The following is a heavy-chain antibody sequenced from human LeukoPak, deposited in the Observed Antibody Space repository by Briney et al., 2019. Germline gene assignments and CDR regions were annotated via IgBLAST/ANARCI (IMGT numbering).Heavy chain of an antibody. V-gene: IGHV1-18*01. J-gene: IGHJ4*02. D-gene: IGHD1-26*01. CDR3: ARGGYSGSYYFPFDY. CDR2: ISAYNGNT. Sequence: ASVKVSCKASGYTFTSYGISWVRQAPGQGLEWMGWISAYNGNTNYAQKLQGRVTMTTDTSTSKASMALSSLRSEDTAVYYCARGGYSGSYYFPFDYWGQGTLVTVSS. CDR1: GYTFTSYG.